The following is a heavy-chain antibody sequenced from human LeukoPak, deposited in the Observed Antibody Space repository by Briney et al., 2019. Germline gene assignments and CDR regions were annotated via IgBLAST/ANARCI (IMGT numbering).Heavy chain of an antibody. CDR2: INPNSGGT. CDR3: ARVQLWFYYYYGMDV. J-gene: IGHJ6*02. Sequence: ASVRVSCKASGYTFTGYYMHWVRQAPGQGLEWMGWINPNSGGTNYAQKFQGRVTMTRDTSISTAYMELSRLRSDDTAVYYCARVQLWFYYYYGMDVWGQGTTVTVSS. D-gene: IGHD5-18*01. CDR1: GYTFTGYY. V-gene: IGHV1-2*02.